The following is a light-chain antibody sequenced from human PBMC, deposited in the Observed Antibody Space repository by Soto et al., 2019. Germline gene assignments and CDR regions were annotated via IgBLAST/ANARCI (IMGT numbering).Light chain of an antibody. Sequence: QSALTQPPSASGSPGQSVTISCTGTSSDVGVYNFVSWYQHHPGKAPKLMIYEVDQRPSGVPDRFSGSKSGNTASLTVSGLQSEDEADYYCSSYAGSHNVVFGGGTKLTVL. CDR3: SSYAGSHNVV. J-gene: IGLJ2*01. V-gene: IGLV2-8*01. CDR2: EVD. CDR1: SSDVGVYNF.